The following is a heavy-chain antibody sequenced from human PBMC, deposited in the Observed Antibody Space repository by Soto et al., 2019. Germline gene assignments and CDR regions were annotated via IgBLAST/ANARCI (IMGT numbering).Heavy chain of an antibody. CDR2: ISAYKGNT. D-gene: IGHD6-6*01. V-gene: IGHV1-18*01. CDR3: ARVRQLVAYFYYYMDV. Sequence: ASVKVSCKASGYTFTNYGITWARQAPGQGLEWMGWISAYKGNTHYTQRLQGRVTMTTDTSTSTAYMELRGLRSDDTAVYYCARVRQLVAYFYYYMDVWGKGTTVTVSS. J-gene: IGHJ6*03. CDR1: GYTFTNYG.